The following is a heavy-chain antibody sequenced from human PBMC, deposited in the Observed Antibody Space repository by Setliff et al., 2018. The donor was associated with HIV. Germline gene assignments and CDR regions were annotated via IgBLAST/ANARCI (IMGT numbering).Heavy chain of an antibody. V-gene: IGHV1-18*01. CDR2: ISGYNANT. D-gene: IGHD3-3*01. CDR1: GYSFSSYG. Sequence: ASVKVSCKASGYSFSSYGISWVRQAPGQGLEWMGWISGYNANTNYAQKLQGKVIMTTDTSTSTAYMEVRSLRSDDTAVYFCARAPRGDFWSGKDYFDYWGQGTQVTVS. J-gene: IGHJ4*02. CDR3: ARAPRGDFWSGKDYFDY.